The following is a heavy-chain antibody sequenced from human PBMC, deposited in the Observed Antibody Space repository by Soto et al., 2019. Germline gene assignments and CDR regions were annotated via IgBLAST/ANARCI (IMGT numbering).Heavy chain of an antibody. CDR2: ISAYNGHT. D-gene: IGHD1-26*01. V-gene: IGHV1-18*01. CDR1: GYTFTSYG. J-gene: IGHJ6*02. Sequence: GASGKVSCKASGYTFTSYGISWVRQAPGQGLEWMGWISAYNGHTNYAQKLQGRVTMTTDRYTSTAYMELRSVRSDDTVVYYCARGIGGDYYYYYGMDVWGQGTTVTVSS. CDR3: ARGIGGDYYYYYGMDV.